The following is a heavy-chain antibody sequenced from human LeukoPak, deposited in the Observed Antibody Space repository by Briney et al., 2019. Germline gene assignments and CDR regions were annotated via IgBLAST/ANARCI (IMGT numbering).Heavy chain of an antibody. CDR2: ISGTGSST. CDR1: GFSFSYYA. V-gene: IGHV3-23*01. J-gene: IGHJ4*02. CDR3: AKIKYGCNSELDY. Sequence: PGGSLRLSCAASGFSFSYYAMSWVRQAPGKGLEWVSGISGTGSSTYYADSVKGRFTISRDNSKNTLYLQMNSLRAEDTAVYYCAKIKYGCNSELDYWGQGTLVTVSS. D-gene: IGHD4-23*01.